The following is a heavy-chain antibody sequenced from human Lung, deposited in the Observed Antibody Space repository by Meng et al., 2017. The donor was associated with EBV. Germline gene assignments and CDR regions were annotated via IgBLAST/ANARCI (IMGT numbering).Heavy chain of an antibody. CDR2: TNEHGTIT. CDR3: SRDLAGSDDS. D-gene: IGHD1-14*01. Sequence: DESGVALVQRGGSLRLSCAASAFTFSRYWMHWVSQVPGEGLVGVSRTNEHGTITNYADAVKGRFTISRDNAKNTLYLQMNSLRAEDTGLYFCSRDLAGSDDSWGQGTLVTVSS. CDR1: AFTFSRYW. V-gene: IGHV3-74*01. J-gene: IGHJ5*01.